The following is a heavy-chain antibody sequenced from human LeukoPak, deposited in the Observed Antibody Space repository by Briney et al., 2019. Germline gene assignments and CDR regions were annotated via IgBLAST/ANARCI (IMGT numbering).Heavy chain of an antibody. CDR1: GFTFSSYA. V-gene: IGHV3-30-3*01. J-gene: IGHJ4*02. CDR2: ISYDGSNK. Sequence: GGSLRLSCAASGFTFSSYAMSWVRQAPGKGLEWVAVISYDGSNKYYADSVKGRFTISRDNSKNTLYLQMNSLRAEDTAVYYCARVGHFDWLFPFDYWGQGTLVTVSS. D-gene: IGHD3-9*01. CDR3: ARVGHFDWLFPFDY.